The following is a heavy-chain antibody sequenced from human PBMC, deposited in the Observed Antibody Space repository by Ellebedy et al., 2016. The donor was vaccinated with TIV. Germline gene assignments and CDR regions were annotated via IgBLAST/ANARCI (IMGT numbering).Heavy chain of an antibody. CDR2: INHSGST. D-gene: IGHD5-18*01. CDR1: GGSISSSFYY. Sequence: SETLSLXCTVSGGSISSSFYYWGWIRQPPGKGLEWIGEINHSGSTNYNPSLKSRVTISVDTSKNQFSLNLSSVTAADTAVYYCARGRRGYSYAYLIAEDAAGRLFDYWGQGTLVTVSS. CDR3: ARGRRGYSYAYLIAEDAAGRLFDY. V-gene: IGHV4-39*07. J-gene: IGHJ4*02.